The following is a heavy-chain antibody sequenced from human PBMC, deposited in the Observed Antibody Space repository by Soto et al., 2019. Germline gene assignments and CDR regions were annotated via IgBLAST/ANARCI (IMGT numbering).Heavy chain of an antibody. CDR3: ARDQPGGDYVGWFDP. V-gene: IGHV1-18*04. Sequence: QVQLVQSGAEVKKPGASVKVSCKASGYTFTSYGISWVRQAPGQGLEWMGWISAYNGNTNYAQKLQGRVTMTTDTSTSTAYMELRSLRSDNTAVYYCARDQPGGDYVGWFDPWGQGTLVTVSS. D-gene: IGHD4-17*01. CDR1: GYTFTSYG. J-gene: IGHJ5*02. CDR2: ISAYNGNT.